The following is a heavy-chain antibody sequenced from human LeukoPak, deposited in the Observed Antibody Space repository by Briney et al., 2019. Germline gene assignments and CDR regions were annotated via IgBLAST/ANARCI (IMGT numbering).Heavy chain of an antibody. D-gene: IGHD3-22*01. CDR2: IYPGDSDT. J-gene: IGHJ3*01. Sequence: GESLQISCKGSGYIFSTYWIAWVRQVPGKGLEWMGIIYPGDSDTRYSPSFQGQVSISADKSVSTAYLHWSSLKASDTAIYYCARPNITSYYDSRGSDAFDVWGQGTMVTVSS. CDR1: GYIFSTYW. V-gene: IGHV5-51*01. CDR3: ARPNITSYYDSRGSDAFDV.